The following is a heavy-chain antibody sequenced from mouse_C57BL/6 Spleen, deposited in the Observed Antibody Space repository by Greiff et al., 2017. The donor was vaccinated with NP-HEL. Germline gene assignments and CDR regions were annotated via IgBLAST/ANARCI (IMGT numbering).Heavy chain of an antibody. CDR1: GYTFTDYY. V-gene: IGHV1-26*01. Sequence: EVQLQQSGPELVKPGASVKISCKASGYTFTDYYMNWVKQSHGKSLEWIGDINPNNGGTSYNQKFKGKATLTVDKSSSTAYMELRSLTSEDSAVYYCARSHYGNYGGFDYWGQGTTLTVSS. CDR2: INPNNGGT. D-gene: IGHD2-1*01. J-gene: IGHJ2*01. CDR3: ARSHYGNYGGFDY.